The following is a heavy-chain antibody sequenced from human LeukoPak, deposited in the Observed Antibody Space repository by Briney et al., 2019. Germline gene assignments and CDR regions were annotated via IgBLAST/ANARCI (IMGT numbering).Heavy chain of an antibody. Sequence: GGSLRLSCAASGFTFGTFSMNWVRQAPGKGLEWVSSISRSSSYIYYANSVKGRFTISRDNAKNSLYLQMNSLRVDDTAVYYCARDLGEYQLLEYFQHWGQGTLVTVSS. D-gene: IGHD2-2*01. CDR1: GFTFGTFS. J-gene: IGHJ1*01. CDR3: ARDLGEYQLLEYFQH. CDR2: ISRSSSYI. V-gene: IGHV3-21*01.